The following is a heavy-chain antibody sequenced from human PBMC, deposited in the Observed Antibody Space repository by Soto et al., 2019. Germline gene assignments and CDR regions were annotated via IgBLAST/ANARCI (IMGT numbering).Heavy chain of an antibody. CDR1: GFRFSRYS. Sequence: PXGSLRLSCADCGFRFSRYSMSWVRQTPGKGLEWVAAITATGDRTYYADSVTGRFTISRDNSKKTHYLQMTSLRAEDTAMYYCATMNGYFEYWGQGTPVTVSS. V-gene: IGHV3-23*01. CDR3: ATMNGYFEY. D-gene: IGHD3-22*01. J-gene: IGHJ4*02. CDR2: ITATGDRT.